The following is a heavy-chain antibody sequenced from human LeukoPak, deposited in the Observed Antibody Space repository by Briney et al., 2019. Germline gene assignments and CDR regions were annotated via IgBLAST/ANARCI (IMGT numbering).Heavy chain of an antibody. D-gene: IGHD1-26*01. CDR1: GFTFSSYD. V-gene: IGHV3-21*01. CDR3: AKGSDFDY. CDR2: ITRSSSDI. Sequence: AGGSLRLSCAASGFTFSSYDMHWVRHGTGKGLEWVSSITRSSSDIYYSDSVKGRFTISRDNAKNSLYLQINSLRAEDTAVYYCAKGSDFDYWGQGTLVTVSS. J-gene: IGHJ4*02.